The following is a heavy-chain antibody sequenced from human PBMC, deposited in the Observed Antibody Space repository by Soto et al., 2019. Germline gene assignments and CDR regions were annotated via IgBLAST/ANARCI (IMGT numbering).Heavy chain of an antibody. V-gene: IGHV3-74*01. J-gene: IGHJ6*02. CDR1: GFTFSSSW. D-gene: IGHD6-19*01. CDR3: ARDQAGGGGWYYYYYGMDV. CDR2: INSDGSST. Sequence: GGSLRLSCAASGFTFSSSWMHWVRQAPGKGLVWVSRINSDGSSTSYADSVKGRFTISRDNAKNTLYLQMNSLRAEDTAVYYCARDQAGGGGWYYYYYGMDVWGQGTTVTVSS.